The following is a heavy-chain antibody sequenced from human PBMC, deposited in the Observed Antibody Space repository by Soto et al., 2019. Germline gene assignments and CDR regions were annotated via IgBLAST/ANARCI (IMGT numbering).Heavy chain of an antibody. CDR2: INSDGSST. J-gene: IGHJ6*02. Sequence: LRLSCAASGFTFSNFWMHWVRQAPGKGLVWVSSINSDGSSTSYADSVKGRFTISRDNAKNTLYLQMNSLRAEDTAVYYCARAVRSGSYPYSYYGMDVWGQGTTVTVSS. CDR1: GFTFSNFW. V-gene: IGHV3-74*01. D-gene: IGHD3-10*01. CDR3: ARAVRSGSYPYSYYGMDV.